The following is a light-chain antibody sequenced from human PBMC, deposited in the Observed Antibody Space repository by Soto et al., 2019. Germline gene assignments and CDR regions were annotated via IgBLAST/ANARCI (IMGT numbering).Light chain of an antibody. Sequence: EIVMTQSPATLSVSPGERAALSCRASQSVSSSLAWYQQKPGQAPRLLIYAASRRATGIPDRFSGSGSGTDFTLTISRLEPEDFAVYYCQQYGSSGTFGQGTKVDIK. CDR1: QSVSSS. CDR2: AAS. CDR3: QQYGSSGT. V-gene: IGKV3-20*01. J-gene: IGKJ1*01.